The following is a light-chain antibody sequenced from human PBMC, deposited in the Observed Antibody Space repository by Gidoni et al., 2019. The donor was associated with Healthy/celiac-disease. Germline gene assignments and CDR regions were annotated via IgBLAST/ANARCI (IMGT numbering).Light chain of an antibody. Sequence: DIQMTQSPSTLSASVGDRVTITCRASQSISSWLAWYQQKPGKAPKSLIYKASSLESGLPSRFSGSGSGTEFTLTISSLQPDDFATYYCQQYNSFPYTFXQXTKLEIK. J-gene: IGKJ2*01. CDR3: QQYNSFPYT. CDR1: QSISSW. V-gene: IGKV1-5*03. CDR2: KAS.